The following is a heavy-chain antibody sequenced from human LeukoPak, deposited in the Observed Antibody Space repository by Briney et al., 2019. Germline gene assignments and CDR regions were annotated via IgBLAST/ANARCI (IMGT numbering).Heavy chain of an antibody. CDR2: ISYDGSNK. CDR1: GFTFSSYA. Sequence: PGGSLRLSCAAPGFTFSSYAMHWVRQAPGKGLEWLAVISYDGSNKYYADSVEGRFTISRNNSKNTLYLQMNSLRAEDTDVYYCARENIGRLRHPDAFDIWGQGTMVTVSS. J-gene: IGHJ3*02. CDR3: ARENIGRLRHPDAFDI. D-gene: IGHD2/OR15-2a*01. V-gene: IGHV3-30-3*01.